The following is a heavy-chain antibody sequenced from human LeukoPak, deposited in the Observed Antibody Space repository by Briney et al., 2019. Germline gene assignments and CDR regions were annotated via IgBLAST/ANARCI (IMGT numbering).Heavy chain of an antibody. CDR3: AKVARYSGSYLFDY. Sequence: PGGSLGLSCAASGFTFDDYAMHWVRQAPGKGLEWVSGISWNSGSIGYADSVKGRFTISRDNAKNSLYLQMNSLRAEDTALYYCAKVARYSGSYLFDYWGQGTLVTVSS. V-gene: IGHV3-9*01. CDR1: GFTFDDYA. J-gene: IGHJ4*02. CDR2: ISWNSGSI. D-gene: IGHD1-26*01.